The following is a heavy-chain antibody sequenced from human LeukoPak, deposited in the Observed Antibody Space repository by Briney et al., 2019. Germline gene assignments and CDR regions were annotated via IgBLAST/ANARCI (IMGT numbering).Heavy chain of an antibody. CDR1: GFTFSSYA. CDR3: AKGTITYQYYYSMNV. D-gene: IGHD2-2*01. V-gene: IGHV3-23*01. CDR2: ISGSGGST. Sequence: GGSLRLSCAASGFTFSSYAMSWVRQAPGKGLEWVSAISGSGGSTYYADSVKGRFTISRDNSENTLYLKMNSLRAEDTAVYYCAKGTITYQYYYSMNVWGQGTTVTVSS. J-gene: IGHJ6*02.